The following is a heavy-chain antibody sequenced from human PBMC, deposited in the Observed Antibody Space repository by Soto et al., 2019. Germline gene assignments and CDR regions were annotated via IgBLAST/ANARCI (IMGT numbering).Heavy chain of an antibody. J-gene: IGHJ6*02. CDR1: GGTFSSYA. CDR2: IIPIFGTA. V-gene: IGHV1-69*13. CDR3: ARSIERISIFGVVLTYYYYYGMDV. Sequence: GASVKVSCKASGGTFSSYAISWVRQAPGQGLEWMGGIIPIFGTANYAQKFQGRVTITADESTSTAYMELSSLRSEDTAVYYCARSIERISIFGVVLTYYYYYGMDVWGQGTTVTVSS. D-gene: IGHD3-3*01.